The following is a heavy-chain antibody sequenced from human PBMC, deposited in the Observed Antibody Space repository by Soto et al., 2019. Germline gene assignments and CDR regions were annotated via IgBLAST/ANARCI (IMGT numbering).Heavy chain of an antibody. CDR1: GYTLTSYG. V-gene: IGHV1-18*01. CDR2: ISAYNGNT. CDR3: AKDNGYESDS. J-gene: IGHJ4*02. D-gene: IGHD5-12*01. Sequence: QVQLVQSGAEVKKPGASVKVSCKDSGYTLTSYGISWVRQAPGQGLEWMGWISAYNGNTNYAQKLQGRVTTTTDTCEREANMELRSLRSDDTAVYYCAKDNGYESDSWGQGPLVTVSS.